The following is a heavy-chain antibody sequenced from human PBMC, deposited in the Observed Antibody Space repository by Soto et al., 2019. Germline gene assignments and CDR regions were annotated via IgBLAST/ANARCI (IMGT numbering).Heavy chain of an antibody. CDR1: GYTFTSYG. CDR3: ARDGRRYYDSSGYPKLADY. V-gene: IGHV1-18*01. D-gene: IGHD3-22*01. CDR2: ISAYNGNT. Sequence: ASVKVSCKASGYTFTSYGISWVRQAPGQGLEWMGWISAYNGNTNYAQKLQGRVTMTTDTSTSTAYMELRSLRSDDTAVYYCARDGRRYYDSSGYPKLADYWGQGSLVTVSS. J-gene: IGHJ4*02.